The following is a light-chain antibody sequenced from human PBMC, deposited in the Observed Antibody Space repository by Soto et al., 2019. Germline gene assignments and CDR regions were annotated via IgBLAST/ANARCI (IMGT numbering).Light chain of an antibody. CDR2: DAS. J-gene: IGKJ4*01. CDR3: QQYNNWPPRT. CDR1: QSINNN. Sequence: EIVMTQSPTTLSVSPGERATLSCRASQSINNNLAWYQQKPGQAPRLLIFDASTRATGIPARFSGSGSGTEFTLTISRLQSEDFAVYHCQQYNNWPPRTFGGGTKVEIK. V-gene: IGKV3-15*01.